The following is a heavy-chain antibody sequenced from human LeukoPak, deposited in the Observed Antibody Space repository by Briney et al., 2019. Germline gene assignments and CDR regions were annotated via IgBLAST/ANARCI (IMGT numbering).Heavy chain of an antibody. CDR3: ARVGSSNWNNYYFDY. J-gene: IGHJ4*02. D-gene: IGHD1/OR15-1a*01. CDR1: GGSISSGGYY. Sequence: SQTLSLTCTVSGGSISSGGYYWSWIRQHPGKGLEWIGYIYYSGSTYYNPSLKSRVTISVDTSKNQSSLKLSSVTAADTAVYYCARVGSSNWNNYYFDYWGQGTLVTVSS. CDR2: IYYSGST. V-gene: IGHV4-31*03.